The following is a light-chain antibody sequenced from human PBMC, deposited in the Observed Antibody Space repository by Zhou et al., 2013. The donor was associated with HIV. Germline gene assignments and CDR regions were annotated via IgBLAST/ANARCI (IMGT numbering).Light chain of an antibody. CDR1: QGIRND. CDR2: DAS. CDR3: QQYNNLPRYT. Sequence: DIQMTQSPSSLSASVGDRVTITCRASQGIRNDLGWYQQKPGKAPKRLIYDASNLETGVPSRFSGSGSGTDFTFTISGLQPEDIATYYCQQYNNLPRYTFGQGTKLEIK. J-gene: IGKJ2*01. V-gene: IGKV1-33*01.